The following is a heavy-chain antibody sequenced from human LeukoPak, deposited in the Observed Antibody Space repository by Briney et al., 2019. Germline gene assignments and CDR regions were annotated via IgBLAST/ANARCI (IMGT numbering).Heavy chain of an antibody. V-gene: IGHV3-74*01. D-gene: IGHD3-16*01. J-gene: IGHJ5*02. CDR3: ARDRGINWFDP. CDR1: GYTFTNYW. CDR2: INTDGTNT. Sequence: GGSLRLSCAASGYTFTNYWMHWVRQAPGEGLVWVPRINTDGTNTIYADSVRGRFTVSRDNAKNTLYLQMDSLRAEDTAVYYCARDRGINWFDPWGQGTLVAVSS.